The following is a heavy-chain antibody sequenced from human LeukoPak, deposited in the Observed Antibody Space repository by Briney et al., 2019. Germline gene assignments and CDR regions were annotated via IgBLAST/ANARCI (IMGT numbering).Heavy chain of an antibody. J-gene: IGHJ4*02. CDR3: AKDWWDLYYFDY. Sequence: GGSLRLSCAASGFTFSSYAMSWVRQAPGKGLEWVSGISGSGGSTYHADSVKGRFTIPRDNSKNTLYLQMDSLRAEDTAVYYCAKDWWDLYYFDYWGQGTLVTVSS. D-gene: IGHD1-26*01. V-gene: IGHV3-23*01. CDR1: GFTFSSYA. CDR2: ISGSGGST.